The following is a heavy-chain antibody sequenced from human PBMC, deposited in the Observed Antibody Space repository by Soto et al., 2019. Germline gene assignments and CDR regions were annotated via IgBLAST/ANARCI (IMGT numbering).Heavy chain of an antibody. CDR1: GFTFSSYG. Sequence: GGSLRLSCAASGFTFSSYGMHWVRQAPGKGLEWVAVISYDGSNKYYADSVKGRFTISRDNSKNTLYLQMNSLRAEDTAVYYCAKARAAAGYYYGMDVWGQGTTVTVSS. V-gene: IGHV3-30*18. D-gene: IGHD6-13*01. J-gene: IGHJ6*02. CDR2: ISYDGSNK. CDR3: AKARAAAGYYYGMDV.